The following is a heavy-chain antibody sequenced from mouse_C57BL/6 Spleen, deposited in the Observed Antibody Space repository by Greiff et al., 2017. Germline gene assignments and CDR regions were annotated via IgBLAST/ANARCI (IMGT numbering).Heavy chain of an antibody. D-gene: IGHD1-1*01. CDR3: ARGIYYGSSLDYYFDY. CDR2: IDPSDSYT. CDR1: GYTFTSYW. J-gene: IGHJ2*01. V-gene: IGHV1-69*01. Sequence: QVQLQQPGAELVMPGASVKLSCKASGYTFTSYWMHWVKQRPGQGLEWIGEIDPSDSYTNYNQKFKGKSTLTVDKSSSTAYMQLSSLTSEDAAVYYCARGIYYGSSLDYYFDYWDQGTTLTVSS.